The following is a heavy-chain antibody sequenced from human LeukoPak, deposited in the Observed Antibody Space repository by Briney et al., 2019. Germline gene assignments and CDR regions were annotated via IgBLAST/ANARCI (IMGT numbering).Heavy chain of an antibody. CDR1: GFTFSASG. CDR3: ARDEYCTTTRCYIDY. D-gene: IGHD2-2*02. J-gene: IGHJ4*02. V-gene: IGHV3-30*19. Sequence: GGSLRLSCAASGFTFSASGMHWVRQAPGKGLEWVAHDGSNKYYADSVKGRFTISRDNSKNTLYLQMNSLRAEDTAVYYCARDEYCTTTRCYIDYWGQGTLVTVSS. CDR2: DGSNK.